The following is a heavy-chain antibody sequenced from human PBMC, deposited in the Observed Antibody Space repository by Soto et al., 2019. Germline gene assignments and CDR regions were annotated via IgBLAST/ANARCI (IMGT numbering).Heavy chain of an antibody. CDR2: IYHSGST. Sequence: SETLSLTCAVSGGSISSSNCWSWVRQPPGKGLEWIGEIYHSGSTNYNPSLKSRVTISVDKSKNQFSLKLSSVTAADTAVYYCARVEGRFYYGMDVWGQGTTVT. CDR3: ARVEGRFYYGMDV. V-gene: IGHV4-4*02. J-gene: IGHJ6*02. CDR1: GGSISSSNC.